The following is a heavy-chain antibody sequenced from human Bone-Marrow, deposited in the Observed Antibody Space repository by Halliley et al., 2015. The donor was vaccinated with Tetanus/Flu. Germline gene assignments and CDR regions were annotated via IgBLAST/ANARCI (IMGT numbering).Heavy chain of an antibody. CDR2: VYYSGTT. J-gene: IGHJ5*02. D-gene: IGHD3-10*01. V-gene: IGHV4-59*01. CDR3: VRDLVYYGTERETWFDP. Sequence: IGYVYYSGTTKYSPSLKSRLTMSVDTSKNQFSLKLTSVTAADTAVYYCVRDLVYYGTERETWFDPWGQGTLVTVSS.